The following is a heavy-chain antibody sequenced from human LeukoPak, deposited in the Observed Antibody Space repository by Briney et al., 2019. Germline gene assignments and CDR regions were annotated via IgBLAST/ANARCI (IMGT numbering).Heavy chain of an antibody. Sequence: VSLRLSCAASGFTFSNAWMSWVRQAPGKGLEWVGRIKSKTDGGTTDYAAPVKGRFTISRDDSKNTLYLQMNSLKTEDTAVYYCTTYSFRLPHDYWGQGTLVTVSS. CDR3: TTYSFRLPHDY. V-gene: IGHV3-15*01. J-gene: IGHJ4*02. CDR1: GFTFSNAW. CDR2: IKSKTDGGTT. D-gene: IGHD2-21*01.